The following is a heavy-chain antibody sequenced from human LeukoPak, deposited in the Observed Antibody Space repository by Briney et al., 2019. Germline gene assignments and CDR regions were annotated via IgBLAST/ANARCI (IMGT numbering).Heavy chain of an antibody. J-gene: IGHJ5*02. CDR1: GFTFSDYY. V-gene: IGHV3-11*04. Sequence: PGGSLRLSCAASGFTFSDYYMNWIRQAPGKGLEWVSYISSRGSTMDYTDSVKGRFTISRDNAKNTLYLQMNSLRAEDTAVYYCARVARGSSDWFDPWGQGTLVTVSS. D-gene: IGHD3-10*01. CDR2: ISSRGSTM. CDR3: ARVARGSSDWFDP.